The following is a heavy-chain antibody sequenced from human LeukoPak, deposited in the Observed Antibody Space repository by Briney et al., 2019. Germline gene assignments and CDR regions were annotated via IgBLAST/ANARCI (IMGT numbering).Heavy chain of an antibody. CDR3: AKDLHYGSADY. CDR1: GFTFSNYL. CDR2: INPDGSAK. J-gene: IGHJ4*02. V-gene: IGHV3-74*01. D-gene: IGHD3-10*01. Sequence: PGGSLRLSCAASGFTFSNYLMYWGRQGPGEGLGWVSFINPDGSAKNYEDSVNSRFNISRDKAKNELYMQMNSLRAEDTAVYYCAKDLHYGSADYWGEGTMVTVSS.